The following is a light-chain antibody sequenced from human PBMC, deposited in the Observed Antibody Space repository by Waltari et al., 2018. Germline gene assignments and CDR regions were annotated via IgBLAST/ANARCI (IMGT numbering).Light chain of an antibody. CDR3: QQRRSWPLT. CDR2: DAS. V-gene: IGKV3-11*01. CDR1: QSVGTY. J-gene: IGKJ4*01. Sequence: EIVLTQSPAILSFSPGERATLSCRASQSVGTYLAWSQQRPGQSPRLLIYDASYRATGIPGRFSGSGSETDFTLTISSLQPEDFAVYYCQQRRSWPLTFGGGTRVQI.